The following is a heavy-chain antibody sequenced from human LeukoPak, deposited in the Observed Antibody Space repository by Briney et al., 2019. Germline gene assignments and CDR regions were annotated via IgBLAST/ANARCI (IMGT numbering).Heavy chain of an antibody. CDR2: ISGSGGST. V-gene: IGHV3-23*01. J-gene: IGHJ4*02. D-gene: IGHD2-2*02. CDR1: GFTFSSYA. CDR3: ANARGSDCSSTSCYTAFDY. Sequence: GGSLRLSCAASGFTFSSYAMSWVRQAPGKGLEWVSAISGSGGSTYYADSVKGRFTISRDNSKNTLYLQMNSLRAEDTAVYYCANARGSDCSSTSCYTAFDYWGQGTLVTVSS.